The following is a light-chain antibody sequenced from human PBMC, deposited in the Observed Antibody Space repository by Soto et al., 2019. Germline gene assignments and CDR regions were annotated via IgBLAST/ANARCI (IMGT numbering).Light chain of an antibody. V-gene: IGLV2-18*01. CDR3: ILYTSEHTYV. CDR2: EAS. Sequence: QSVLTQPPSVSGSPGQSVTISCTGTSSNFVSYNRVSWYHQPPGTAPKLIIYEASNRPSGVPGRFSGSKSGKTASLTISGLQAADDADYYCILYTSEHTYVFGPGTKVTVL. J-gene: IGLJ1*01. CDR1: SSNFVSYNR.